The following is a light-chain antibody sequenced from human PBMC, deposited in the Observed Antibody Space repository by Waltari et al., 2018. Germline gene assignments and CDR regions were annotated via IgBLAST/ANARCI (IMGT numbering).Light chain of an antibody. CDR3: QQYNNWRT. CDR2: GAS. J-gene: IGKJ2*01. Sequence: EILMTQSPATLSVSPGETATLSCSASQSISRNLAWYQQKPGQAPRLLIYGASTRATGVPDKFSGSGSGTDFILTISSLQSEDLAVYYCQQYNNWRTFVQGTKLEIK. CDR1: QSISRN. V-gene: IGKV3-15*01.